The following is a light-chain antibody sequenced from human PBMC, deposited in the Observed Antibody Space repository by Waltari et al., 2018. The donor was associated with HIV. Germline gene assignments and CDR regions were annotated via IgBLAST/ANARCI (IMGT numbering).Light chain of an antibody. V-gene: IGLV3-21*02. J-gene: IGLJ2*01. Sequence: SYVLTQPPSVSVAPGQTARFTCGGNNIGSKSVHWYQQKPGQAPLLVLFDDSDRPSGIPERCSGSNSGNTATLTISRVEAGDEADYYWQVWDSSSDVVFGGGTKLTVL. CDR2: DDS. CDR3: QVWDSSSDVV. CDR1: NIGSKS.